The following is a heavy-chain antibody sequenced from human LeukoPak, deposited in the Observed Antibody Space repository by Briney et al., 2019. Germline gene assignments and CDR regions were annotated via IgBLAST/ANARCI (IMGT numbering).Heavy chain of an antibody. CDR2: INPNSGGT. D-gene: IGHD6-19*01. V-gene: IGHV1-2*04. Sequence: ASVKVSCKASGYTFTGYYMHWVRQARGQGLEWMGWINPNSGGTNYAQKFQGWVTMTRDTSISTAYMELSRLRSDDTAVYYCARESSVASGDYWGQGTLVTVSS. CDR3: ARESSVASGDY. J-gene: IGHJ4*02. CDR1: GYTFTGYY.